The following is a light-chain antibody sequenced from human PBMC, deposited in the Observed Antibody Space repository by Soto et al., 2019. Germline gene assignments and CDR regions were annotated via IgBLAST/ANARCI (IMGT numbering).Light chain of an antibody. V-gene: IGKV1-12*01. CDR3: QQLNSFPIT. CDR2: AAS. J-gene: IGKJ5*01. Sequence: DIQITQSRSSASASVGDRVTIPCRASQDISGWLAWFQQKQGKAPNILIYAASILQSGVPSRFSGIGSGTDFTLTISSLQTEDFATFYCQQLNSFPITFGQGTRLEIK. CDR1: QDISGW.